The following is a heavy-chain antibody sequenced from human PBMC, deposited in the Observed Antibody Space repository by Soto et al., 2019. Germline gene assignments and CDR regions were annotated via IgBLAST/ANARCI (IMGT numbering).Heavy chain of an antibody. J-gene: IGHJ4*02. Sequence: QVQLVQSGTEVKKPGSSVNVSCKTSGGTFRSYAISWVRQAPGQGLEWMGVIVPIFGTANYAQKFQGRVTITADEATSTAYLELSSLRSEDTAVYYCARGRSSGCYGGVFDYWGQGTLVTVSS. V-gene: IGHV1-69*01. CDR3: ARGRSSGCYGGVFDY. D-gene: IGHD6-19*01. CDR1: GGTFRSYA. CDR2: IVPIFGTA.